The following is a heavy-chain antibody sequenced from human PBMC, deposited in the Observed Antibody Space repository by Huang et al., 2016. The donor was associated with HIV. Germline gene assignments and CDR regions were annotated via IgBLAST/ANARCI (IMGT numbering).Heavy chain of an antibody. J-gene: IGHJ2*01. D-gene: IGHD5-12*01. CDR2: INHSGRT. CDR3: ASGRLRSWIAPRDWFFDL. Sequence: QMQLQQWGAGLLKPSETLSLTCALYGGSFSGYYWSWIRQPPGKGLEWIGEINHSGRTNHNPTHKSRVSISVNTSKNQVSLKLSSVTSADTAVYYCASGRLRSWIAPRDWFFDLWGRGTLVTVSS. CDR1: GGSFSGYY. V-gene: IGHV4-34*02.